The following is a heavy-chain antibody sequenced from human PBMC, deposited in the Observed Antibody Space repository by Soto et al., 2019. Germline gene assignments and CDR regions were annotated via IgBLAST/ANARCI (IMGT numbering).Heavy chain of an antibody. CDR2: IYYSGST. CDR3: ARADSSGYSYFDY. V-gene: IGHV4-30-4*01. CDR1: GCSISSGYYY. Sequence: SETLSLTCTVSGCSISSGYYYWSWIRQPPGTGLEWIGYIYYSGSTYYNPSLESRVTISVDTSKNQFSLKLSSVTAADTAVYYCARADSSGYSYFDYWGQGSLVTVSS. D-gene: IGHD3-22*01. J-gene: IGHJ4*02.